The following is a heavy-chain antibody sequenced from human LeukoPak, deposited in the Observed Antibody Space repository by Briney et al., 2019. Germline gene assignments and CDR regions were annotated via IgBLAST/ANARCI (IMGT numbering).Heavy chain of an antibody. V-gene: IGHV3-30*04. CDR2: ISYDGSNK. J-gene: IGHJ4*02. Sequence: SCKASGGTFSSYAMHWVRQAPGKGLEWVAVISYDGSNKYYADSVKGRFTTSRDNSKNTLYLQMNSLRAEDTAVYYCARDLGGYSGYHFDYWGQGTLVTVSS. CDR1: GGTFSSYA. D-gene: IGHD5-12*01. CDR3: ARDLGGYSGYHFDY.